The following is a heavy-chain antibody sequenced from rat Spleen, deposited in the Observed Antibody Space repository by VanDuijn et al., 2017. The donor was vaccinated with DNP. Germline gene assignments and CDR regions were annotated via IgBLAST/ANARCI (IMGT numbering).Heavy chain of an antibody. CDR2: MWSGGST. J-gene: IGHJ2*01. CDR1: GFSLTSYG. D-gene: IGHD1-10*01. V-gene: IGHV2-15*01. CDR3: VRHIGQRPFDY. Sequence: QVQLKESGPDLVQPSQTLSLTCTVSGFSLTSYGVSWVRQPPGKGLEWMGLMWSGGSTAYNSALKSRLSISRDTSKSQVFLKMTSLQPEDTGTYFCVRHIGQRPFDYWGQGVMVTVSS.